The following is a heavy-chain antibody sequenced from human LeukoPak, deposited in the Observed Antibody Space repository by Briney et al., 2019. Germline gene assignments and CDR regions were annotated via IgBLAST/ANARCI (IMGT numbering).Heavy chain of an antibody. V-gene: IGHV1-2*02. J-gene: IGHJ4*02. CDR2: INPNSGGT. D-gene: IGHD5-24*01. Sequence: ASVKVSCKASGYTFTGYYMHWVRQAPGQGLEWMGWINPNSGGTNYAQKFQGRVTMTRDTSISTAYMELSRLRSDDTAVYYCARDRPAAGYNYELDYWGQGTLVTVSS. CDR1: GYTFTGYY. CDR3: ARDRPAAGYNYELDY.